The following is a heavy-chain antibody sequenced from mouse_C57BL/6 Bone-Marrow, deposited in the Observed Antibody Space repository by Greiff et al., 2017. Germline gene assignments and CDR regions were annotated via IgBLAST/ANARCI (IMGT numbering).Heavy chain of an antibody. CDR2: IYPGDGDT. J-gene: IGHJ3*01. CDR1: GYAFSSSW. Sequence: QVQLQQSGPELVKPGASVKISCTASGYAFSSSWMNWVKQRPGKGLEWIGRIYPGDGDTNSNGKFKGKATLTADKSSRTAYMQLSSLTSEDYAFYFCARSLCYYGSSWFADWCQGTLVTVSA. D-gene: IGHD1-1*01. CDR3: ARSLCYYGSSWFAD. V-gene: IGHV1-82*01.